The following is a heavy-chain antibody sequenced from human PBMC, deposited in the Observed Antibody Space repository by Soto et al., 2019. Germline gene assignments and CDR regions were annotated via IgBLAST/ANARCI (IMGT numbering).Heavy chain of an antibody. D-gene: IGHD1-20*01. V-gene: IGHV5-51*01. J-gene: IGHJ4*02. CDR1: GYNFAGYW. Sequence: LGESLKISCKGSGYNFAGYWIAWVRQMPGKGLELMGIIYPSDSDTRYRPSFQGQVTISADKSISSAYLQWSSLRASDTAMYYCARQDDVTGTVDYSYGFWGQGTLVTVSS. CDR3: ARQDDVTGTVDYSYGF. CDR2: IYPSDSDT.